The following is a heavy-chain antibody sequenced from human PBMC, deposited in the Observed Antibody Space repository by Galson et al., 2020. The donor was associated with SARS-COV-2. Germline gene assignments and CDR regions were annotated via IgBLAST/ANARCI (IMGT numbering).Heavy chain of an antibody. D-gene: IGHD4-17*01. Sequence: SETLSLTCTVSGGSISSGGYYWSWIRQHPGKGLEWIGYIYYSGSTYYNPSLKSRVTISVDTSKNQFSLKLSSVTAADTAVYYCARGGYGDYRAKPKIHFDYWGQGTLVTVSS. CDR3: ARGGYGDYRAKPKIHFDY. J-gene: IGHJ4*02. CDR1: GGSISSGGYY. V-gene: IGHV4-31*03. CDR2: IYYSGST.